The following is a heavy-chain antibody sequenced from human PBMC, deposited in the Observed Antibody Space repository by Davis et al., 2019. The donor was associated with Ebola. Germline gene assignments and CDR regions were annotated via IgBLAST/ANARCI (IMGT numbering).Heavy chain of an antibody. Sequence: MPSETLSLTCTISGYSITSDHCSWIRQPPGKGLQWIRTDYNNRYLPSLEGRVTISVDTSKNQFSLKLSSVTEADTAVYYCATYYAGGAGRGHWGQGTLVTVSS. CDR3: ATYYAGGAGRGH. J-gene: IGHJ4*02. D-gene: IGHD2-21*01. V-gene: IGHV4-59*01. CDR1: GYSITSDH. CDR2: DYNNR.